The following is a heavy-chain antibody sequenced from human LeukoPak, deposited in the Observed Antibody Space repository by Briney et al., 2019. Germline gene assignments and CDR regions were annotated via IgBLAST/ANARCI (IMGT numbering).Heavy chain of an antibody. CDR2: INHSGST. V-gene: IGHV4-34*01. CDR1: GGSFSGYH. D-gene: IGHD3-16*01. CDR3: ARGLLGVSNY. Sequence: SETLSLTCAVYGGSFSGYHWSWIRQPPGKGLEWIGEINHSGSTNYNPSLKSRVTISVDTSKNQFSLKLSSVTAADTAVYYCARGLLGVSNYWGQGTLVTVSS. J-gene: IGHJ4*02.